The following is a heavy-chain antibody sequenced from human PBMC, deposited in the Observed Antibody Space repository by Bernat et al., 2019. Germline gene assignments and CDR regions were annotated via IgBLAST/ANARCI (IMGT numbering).Heavy chain of an antibody. CDR2: TNNDGNQK. D-gene: IGHD6-25*01. J-gene: IGHJ5*02. Sequence: EVQLVESGGGLVQPGGSLRLSCAASGFTFSNYWMRWVRQAPGKGLEWVANTNNDGNQKYYVDSVKGRFTISRDNAKNSLYLQMNSLRVEDTAVYYCARDIWAAVSWDQGTLVTVSS. CDR3: ARDIWAAVS. V-gene: IGHV3-7*03. CDR1: GFTFSNYW.